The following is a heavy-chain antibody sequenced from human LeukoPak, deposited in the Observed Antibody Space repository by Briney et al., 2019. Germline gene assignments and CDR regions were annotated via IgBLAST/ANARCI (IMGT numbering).Heavy chain of an antibody. CDR3: AKAFGSRKAFDI. Sequence: ASVKVSCKASGYIFTGYAIHWVRQAPGQRLEWMGWINAGNGNTKYSQKFQGRVTITRDTSASTAYMELSSLRSEDTAVYYCAKAFGSRKAFDIWGQGTMVTVSS. J-gene: IGHJ3*02. V-gene: IGHV1-3*01. CDR2: INAGNGNT. CDR1: GYIFTGYA. D-gene: IGHD1-14*01.